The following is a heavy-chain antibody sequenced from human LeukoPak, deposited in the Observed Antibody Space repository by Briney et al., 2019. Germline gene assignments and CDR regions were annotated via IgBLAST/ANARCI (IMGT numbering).Heavy chain of an antibody. CDR1: GYTFTGYY. CDR3: ASLINYAYYYDSSGYPGDAFDI. Sequence: ASVKVSCKASGYTFTGYYMHWVRQAPGQGLEWMGWINPNSGGTNYAQKFQGRVTMTRDTSISTAYMELSRLRSDDTAVYYCASLINYAYYYDSSGYPGDAFDIWGQGTMVTVSS. D-gene: IGHD3-22*01. V-gene: IGHV1-2*02. CDR2: INPNSGGT. J-gene: IGHJ3*02.